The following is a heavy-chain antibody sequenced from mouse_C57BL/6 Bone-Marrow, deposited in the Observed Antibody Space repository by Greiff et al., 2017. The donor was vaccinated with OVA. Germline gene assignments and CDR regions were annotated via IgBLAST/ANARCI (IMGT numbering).Heavy chain of an antibody. J-gene: IGHJ4*01. Sequence: EVKVVESGGGLVKPGGSLKLSCAASGFTFSDYGMHWVRQAPEKGLEWVAYISSGSSTIYYADTVKGRFTISRDNDTNTLFLQMTSLRSEDTAMYYCAPYAMDYWGQGTSVTVSS. CDR2: ISSGSSTI. V-gene: IGHV5-17*01. CDR1: GFTFSDYG. CDR3: APYAMDY.